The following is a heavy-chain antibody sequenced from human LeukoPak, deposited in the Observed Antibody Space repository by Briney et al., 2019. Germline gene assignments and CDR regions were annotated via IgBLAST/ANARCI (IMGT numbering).Heavy chain of an antibody. V-gene: IGHV4-39*01. CDR1: GGSISSSSYY. Sequence: SETLSLTCTVSGGSISSSSYYWGWIRQPPGKGLEWIGSIYYSGSTYYNPSLKSRVTISVDTSKNQFSLKLSSVTAADTAVYYCARQTCSSTSCYKGGPDAFDIWGQGTMVTVSS. J-gene: IGHJ3*02. D-gene: IGHD2-2*02. CDR2: IYYSGST. CDR3: ARQTCSSTSCYKGGPDAFDI.